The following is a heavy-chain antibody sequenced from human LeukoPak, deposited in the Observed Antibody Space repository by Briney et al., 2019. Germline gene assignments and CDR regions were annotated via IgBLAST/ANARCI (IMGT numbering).Heavy chain of an antibody. D-gene: IGHD2-2*01. J-gene: IGHJ4*02. Sequence: PSGTLSLTCAVSGGSISSSNWWSWVRQPPGKGLEWIGEIYHSGSTNYNPSLKSRVTISVDTSKNQFSLKLSSVTAADTAVYYCARGPSYHLFDYWGQGTLVTVSS. CDR3: ARGPSYHLFDY. CDR2: IYHSGST. CDR1: GGSISSSNW. V-gene: IGHV4-4*02.